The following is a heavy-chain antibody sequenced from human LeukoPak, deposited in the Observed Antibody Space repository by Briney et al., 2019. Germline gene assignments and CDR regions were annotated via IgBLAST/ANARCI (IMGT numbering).Heavy chain of an antibody. CDR3: AGSPSRLDYGRKRIGDYGMDV. Sequence: SETLSLTCTVSGDSINSGSYYWCWIRQSPGKGLEWIGSIDYTGSPYYNPSLKSRVTISGDTSKNELSLRLTSVTAADTAVYYCAGSPSRLDYGRKRIGDYGMDVWGQGTAVTVSS. CDR2: IDYTGSP. D-gene: IGHD4-17*01. V-gene: IGHV4-39*01. CDR1: GDSINSGSYY. J-gene: IGHJ6*02.